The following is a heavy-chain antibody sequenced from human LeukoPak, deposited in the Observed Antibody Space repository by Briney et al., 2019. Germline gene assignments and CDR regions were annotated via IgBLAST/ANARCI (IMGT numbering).Heavy chain of an antibody. CDR2: INHSGST. V-gene: IGHV4-34*01. CDR3: ARSSYYDILTGYFDY. CDR1: DGSFSGYY. Sequence: PSETLSLTCAVYDGSFSGYYWSWIRQPPGKGLEWIGEINHSGSTNYNPSLKSRVTISVGTSKNQFSLKLSSVTAADTAEYYCARSSYYDILTGYFDYWGQGTPVTVSS. J-gene: IGHJ4*02. D-gene: IGHD3-9*01.